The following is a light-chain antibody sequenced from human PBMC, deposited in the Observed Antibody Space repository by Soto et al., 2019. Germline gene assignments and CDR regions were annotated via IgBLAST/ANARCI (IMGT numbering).Light chain of an antibody. J-gene: IGKJ1*01. CDR3: QQYYSSSPT. CDR1: QSISSW. V-gene: IGKV1-5*01. Sequence: DIQMTQSPSTLSASVGDRVTITCRASQSISSWLAWYQQKPGKAPKLLIYDASSLESGVPSRFSGSGSGTEFTLTISSLEPDDFAIYYWQQYYSSSPTFGQGTKVEIK. CDR2: DAS.